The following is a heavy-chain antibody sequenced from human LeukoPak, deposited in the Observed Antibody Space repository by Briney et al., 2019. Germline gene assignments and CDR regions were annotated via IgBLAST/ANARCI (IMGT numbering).Heavy chain of an antibody. Sequence: SETLSLTCTVSGGSISSSSYYWGWIRQPPGKGLEWIGSIYYSGSTYYNPSLKSRVTISVDTSKNQFSLKLSSVTAADTAVHYCARDHRGYSKYYYYMDVWGKGTTVTISS. CDR3: ARDHRGYSKYYYYMDV. CDR2: IYYSGST. CDR1: GGSISSSSYY. V-gene: IGHV4-39*07. J-gene: IGHJ6*03. D-gene: IGHD6-13*01.